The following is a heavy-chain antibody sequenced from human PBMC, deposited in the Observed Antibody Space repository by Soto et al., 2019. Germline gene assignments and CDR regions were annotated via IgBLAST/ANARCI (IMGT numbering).Heavy chain of an antibody. CDR3: AREMVRGVVSDY. J-gene: IGHJ4*02. CDR2: ISTYNGNT. V-gene: IGHV1-18*01. CDR1: GYTFTIYG. Sequence: AAVKVACKASGYTFTIYGISWVRQAPGQGLEWMGWISTYNGNTKYAQKLQGRVTMTTDTSTSTAYMELRSLRSDDAAVFYCAREMVRGVVSDYWGQGTLVTVSS. D-gene: IGHD3-10*01.